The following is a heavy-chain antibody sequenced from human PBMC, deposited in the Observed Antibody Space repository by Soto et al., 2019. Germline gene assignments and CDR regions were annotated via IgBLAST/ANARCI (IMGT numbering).Heavy chain of an antibody. Sequence: GASVKVSCKASGYTFTSYYMHWVRQAPGQGLEWMGIINPSGGSTSYAQKCQGRVTMTRDTSTSTVYMELSSLRSEDTAVYYCARVRRMATTLQPHPFGYWGQGTLVTVSS. D-gene: IGHD3-16*01. CDR3: ARVRRMATTLQPHPFGY. J-gene: IGHJ4*02. V-gene: IGHV1-46*03. CDR1: GYTFTSYY. CDR2: INPSGGST.